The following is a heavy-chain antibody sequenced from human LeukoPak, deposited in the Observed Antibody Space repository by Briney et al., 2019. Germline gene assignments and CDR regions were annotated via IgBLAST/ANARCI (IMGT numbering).Heavy chain of an antibody. CDR1: GFTFSSYA. J-gene: IGHJ4*02. CDR3: VKVQDGSTFDY. D-gene: IGHD5-24*01. V-gene: IGHV3-64D*09. CDR2: ISSNGAGT. Sequence: GGSLRLSCSASGFTFSSYAMYWVRQAPGKRLEYASSISSNGAGTLYADSVKGRFTISRDNSRNTLYLQMSSLRPEDTAVYYCVKVQDGSTFDYWGQGSLATVSS.